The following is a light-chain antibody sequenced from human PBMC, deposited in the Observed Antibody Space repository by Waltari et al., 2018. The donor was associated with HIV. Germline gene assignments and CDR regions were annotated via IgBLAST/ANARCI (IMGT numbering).Light chain of an antibody. Sequence: EIVMTQSLATLAVSPGERATLPCRARQSVTSNLAWYQQKPGQAPRLHIYGASARATGIPARVIGSGSRRDLALTIRSLQSEDFAVYYCQKYNNWPATFGQETKVELK. CDR2: GAS. J-gene: IGKJ1*01. CDR1: QSVTSN. V-gene: IGKV3-15*01. CDR3: QKYNNWPAT.